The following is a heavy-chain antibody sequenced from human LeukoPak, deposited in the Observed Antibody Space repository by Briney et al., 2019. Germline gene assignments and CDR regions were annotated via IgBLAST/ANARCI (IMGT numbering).Heavy chain of an antibody. J-gene: IGHJ4*02. CDR2: IIPIFGTA. Sequence: ASVKVSCKASGGTFSSYAISWVRQAPGQGLEWMGGIIPIFGTANYAQKFQGRVTITTDESTSTAYMELRSLRSDDTAVYYCARCGDGYNYVGIDYWGQGTLVTVSS. CDR1: GGTFSSYA. V-gene: IGHV1-69*05. D-gene: IGHD5-24*01. CDR3: ARCGDGYNYVGIDY.